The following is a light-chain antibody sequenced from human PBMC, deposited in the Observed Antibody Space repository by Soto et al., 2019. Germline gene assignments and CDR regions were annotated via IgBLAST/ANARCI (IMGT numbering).Light chain of an antibody. CDR3: QQYNYWPKT. V-gene: IGKV3-15*01. J-gene: IGKJ1*01. CDR2: GAS. CDR1: ESIINN. Sequence: IVITHSPSTLSVSPLSRATLSCMASESIINNLSWYQQKPGQAPRLLMFGASTRATGTPARFSGSGSGTEFTLTISSLQSEDFALYYCQQYNYWPKTFGQGTKVDIK.